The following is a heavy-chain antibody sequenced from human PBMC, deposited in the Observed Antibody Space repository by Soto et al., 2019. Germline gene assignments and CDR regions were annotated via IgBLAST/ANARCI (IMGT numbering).Heavy chain of an antibody. J-gene: IGHJ4*02. Sequence: SETLSLTCAVSGYSIRRGYNWVWIRQPPWKGLEWIASIFHSGTTFYNPSLRSRVTISVDTSRNEFSLNLSSVTAADTAVYFCTRGGARWLHDSWGQGTLVTVSS. CDR1: GYSIRRGYN. V-gene: IGHV4-38-2*01. CDR2: IFHSGTT. CDR3: TRGGARWLHDS. D-gene: IGHD5-12*01.